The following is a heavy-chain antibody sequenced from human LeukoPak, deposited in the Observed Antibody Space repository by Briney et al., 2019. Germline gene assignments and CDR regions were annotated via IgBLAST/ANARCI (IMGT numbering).Heavy chain of an antibody. J-gene: IGHJ1*01. CDR3: ARGGAARLHFQN. CDR1: GVSISGSY. CDR2: IYHSGST. D-gene: IGHD6-6*01. Sequence: SETLSLTCTVSGVSISGSYWSWIRQLPGKGLEWIGYIYHSGSTNYNPSLQSRVTISVDTSKNQFSLNLNSVTAADTAVYYCARGGAARLHFQNWGQGTLVTVSS. V-gene: IGHV4-59*01.